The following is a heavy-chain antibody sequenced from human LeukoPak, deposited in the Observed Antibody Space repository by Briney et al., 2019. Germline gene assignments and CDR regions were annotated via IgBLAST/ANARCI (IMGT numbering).Heavy chain of an antibody. V-gene: IGHV1-18*01. Sequence: ASVKVSCKASGYTFTSYGISWVRQAPGQGLEWMGWISAYNGNTNYAQKLQGRVTMTTDTSTSTAYMELRSLRSDDTAVYYCARVDCSSTSCYLGPGGYFQHWGQGTLVTVSS. D-gene: IGHD2-2*01. CDR2: ISAYNGNT. J-gene: IGHJ1*01. CDR1: GYTFTSYG. CDR3: ARVDCSSTSCYLGPGGYFQH.